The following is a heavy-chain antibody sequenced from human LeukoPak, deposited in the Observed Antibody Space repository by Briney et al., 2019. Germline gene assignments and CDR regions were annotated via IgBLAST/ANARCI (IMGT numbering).Heavy chain of an antibody. D-gene: IGHD3-22*01. CDR3: VRVGTDSIGSYPDY. J-gene: IGHJ4*02. V-gene: IGHV3-7*01. CDR1: GFPSSSYW. Sequence: PGGSLRLSCVASGFPSSSYWMTWVRQAPGKGLEWVANIKQDGSKKSYVDSVRGRFTISRDNTKNMLYLQMNSLRAEDTAIYYCVRVGTDSIGSYPDYWGQGTLVTVTS. CDR2: IKQDGSKK.